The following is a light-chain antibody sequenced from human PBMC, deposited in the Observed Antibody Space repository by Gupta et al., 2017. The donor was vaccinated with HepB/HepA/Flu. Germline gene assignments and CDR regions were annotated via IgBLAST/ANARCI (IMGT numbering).Light chain of an antibody. J-gene: IGLJ3*02. CDR3: SAGDSSLSGRV. CDR2: SHN. CDR1: SNHIGSQG. V-gene: IGLV10-54*04. Sequence: GLPQPPSVSTGLRQTATLTCTGYSNHIGSQGAVWLQQHQGRHPKHLSYSHNNRHSGISERFSASRSGNTASLTITGLQPEDEAGYYCSAGDSSLSGRVFGGGTKLTVL.